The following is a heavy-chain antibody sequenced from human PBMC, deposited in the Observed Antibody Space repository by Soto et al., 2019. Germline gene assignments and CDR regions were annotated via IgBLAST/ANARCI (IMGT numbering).Heavy chain of an antibody. V-gene: IGHV3-73*01. J-gene: IGHJ6*03. Sequence: EVQLVESGGGLVQPGGSLKLSCAASGFTFSGSAMHWVRQASGKGLEWVGRIRSKPNNYATAYGASVKGRFTISRDDSKNTAYLQMNSLNTEDTAVYYGSRQASHFSSGKPQYYMDVWGKGTTVTVSS. CDR1: GFTFSGSA. D-gene: IGHD3-3*02. CDR3: SRQASHFSSGKPQYYMDV. CDR2: IRSKPNNYAT.